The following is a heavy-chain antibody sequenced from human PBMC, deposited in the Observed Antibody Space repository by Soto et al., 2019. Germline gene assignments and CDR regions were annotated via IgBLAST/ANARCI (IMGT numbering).Heavy chain of an antibody. Sequence: SATLSLTCAVSGFSISSRDYAWSWIRQPPGKGLEWIGYIYHSGSTYYNPSLKSRVTISVDRSKNQFSLKLSSVTAADTAVYYCARLYGLDAFDIWGQGTMVT. V-gene: IGHV4-30-2*01. CDR1: GFSISSRDYA. CDR2: IYHSGST. CDR3: ARLYGLDAFDI. J-gene: IGHJ3*02. D-gene: IGHD3-16*02.